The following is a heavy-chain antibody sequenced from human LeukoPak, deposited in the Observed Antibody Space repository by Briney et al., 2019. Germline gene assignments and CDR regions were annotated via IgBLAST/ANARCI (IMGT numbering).Heavy chain of an antibody. Sequence: AGSLRLSCEASGFTFTSYAMSWVRQAAGNGLEWVSGISGSGGSTDYADSVKGRFTISRDNSKNKLYLQMNSLRAEDTAVDYFSKENGLRAGGDCYFDYWGQGTLVTVSS. V-gene: IGHV3-23*01. D-gene: IGHD2-21*02. CDR2: ISGSGGST. J-gene: IGHJ4*02. CDR3: SKENGLRAGGDCYFDY. CDR1: GFTFTSYA.